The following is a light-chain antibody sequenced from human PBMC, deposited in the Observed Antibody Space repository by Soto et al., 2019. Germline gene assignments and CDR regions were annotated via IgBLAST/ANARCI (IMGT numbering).Light chain of an antibody. Sequence: DIQMTQSPSTLYGSVGDRVTITCRASQTISSWLAWYEQKPGKAPKLMIYKASTLKSGVPSKFSGSGSGTEFTLTSSSLQADDFATYYCQHYNSYSEAFGQGTKVEL. V-gene: IGKV1-5*03. CDR1: QTISSW. J-gene: IGKJ1*01. CDR2: KAS. CDR3: QHYNSYSEA.